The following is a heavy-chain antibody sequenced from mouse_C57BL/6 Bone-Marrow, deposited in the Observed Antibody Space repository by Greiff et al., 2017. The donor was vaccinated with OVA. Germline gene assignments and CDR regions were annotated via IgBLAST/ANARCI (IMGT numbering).Heavy chain of an antibody. CDR3: ARSVYYDYDGGHY. V-gene: IGHV1-82*01. D-gene: IGHD2-4*01. CDR1: GYAFSSSW. CDR2: IYPGDGDT. Sequence: VQLQQSGPELVKPGASVKISCKASGYAFSSSWMNWVKQRPGKGLEWIGRIYPGDGDTNYNGKFKGKATLTADKSSSTAYMQLSSLISEDSAVYFCARSVYYDYDGGHYWGQGTTLTVSS. J-gene: IGHJ2*01.